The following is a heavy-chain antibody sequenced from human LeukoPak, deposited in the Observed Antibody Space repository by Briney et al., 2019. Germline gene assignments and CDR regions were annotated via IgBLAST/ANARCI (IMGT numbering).Heavy chain of an antibody. CDR1: GFTFSSYW. V-gene: IGHV3-7*03. Sequence: PGGSLRLSCAASGFTFSSYWMSWVRQAPGKGLEWVANINGDGSEKYYGDSVKGRFTISRDNAKRSLFLQMNSLRAEDTAVYFCARGGHWLVPWGQGAMVTVSS. J-gene: IGHJ5*02. CDR2: INGDGSEK. CDR3: ARGGHWLVP.